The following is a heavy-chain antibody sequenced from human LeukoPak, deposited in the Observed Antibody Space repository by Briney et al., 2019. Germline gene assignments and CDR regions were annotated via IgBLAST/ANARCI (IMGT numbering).Heavy chain of an antibody. D-gene: IGHD1-1*01. J-gene: IGHJ4*02. CDR2: ISAYNGNT. CDR3: ASYHVHKVFDY. V-gene: IGHV1-18*01. Sequence: GASVKVSCKASGYTFTSCGISWVRQAPGQGLEWMGWISAYNGNTNYAQKLQGRVTMTTDTSTSTAYMELRSLRSDDTAVYYRASYHVHKVFDYWGQGTLVTVSS. CDR1: GYTFTSCG.